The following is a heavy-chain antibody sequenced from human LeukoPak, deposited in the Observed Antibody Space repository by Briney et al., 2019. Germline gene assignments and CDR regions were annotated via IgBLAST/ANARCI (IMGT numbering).Heavy chain of an antibody. CDR1: GGTFSSYA. D-gene: IGHD3-22*01. J-gene: IGHJ5*02. CDR2: IIPILGIA. V-gene: IGHV1-69*04. Sequence: ASAKVSCKASGGTFSSYAISWVRQAPGQGVEWMGRIIPILGIANYAQKFQGRVTITADKSTSTAYMELSSLRSEDTVVYYCANMKGVVEYYYDSSGYYEKDNWFDPWGQGTLVTVSS. CDR3: ANMKGVVEYYYDSSGYYEKDNWFDP.